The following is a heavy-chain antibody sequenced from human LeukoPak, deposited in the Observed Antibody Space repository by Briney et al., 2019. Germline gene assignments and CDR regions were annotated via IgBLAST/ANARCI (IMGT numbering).Heavy chain of an antibody. J-gene: IGHJ3*02. CDR2: IYHSGST. CDR1: GGSISSGGYS. Sequence: SEALSLTCAVSGGSISSGGYSWSWIRQPPGKGLEWIGYIYHSGSTYYNPSLKSRVTISVDRSKNQFSLKLSSVTAADTAVYYCARDFVESDAFDIWGQGTMVTVSS. V-gene: IGHV4-30-2*01. CDR3: ARDFVESDAFDI.